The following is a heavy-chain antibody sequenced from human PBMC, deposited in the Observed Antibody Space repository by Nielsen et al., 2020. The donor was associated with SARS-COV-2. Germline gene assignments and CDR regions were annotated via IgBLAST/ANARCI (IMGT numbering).Heavy chain of an antibody. Sequence: KVSCKGSGYNFNIYWIAWVHQMPGKGLEWMGIVFPGDSDTRNSPSFQGQVTISADKSISTAYLQWSSLKASDTAMYYCARLGGVYGSGSKDAFDIWGQGTMVTVSS. CDR2: VFPGDSDT. J-gene: IGHJ3*02. CDR3: ARLGGVYGSGSKDAFDI. CDR1: GYNFNIYW. D-gene: IGHD3-10*01. V-gene: IGHV5-51*07.